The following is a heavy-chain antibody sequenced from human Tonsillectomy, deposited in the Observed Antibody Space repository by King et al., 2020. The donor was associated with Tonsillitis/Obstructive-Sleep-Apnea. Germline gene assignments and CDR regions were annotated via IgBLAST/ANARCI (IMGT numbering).Heavy chain of an antibody. CDR1: GFSLSTSGVG. J-gene: IGHJ4*02. Sequence: TLKESGPTLVKPTQTLTLTCTFSGFSLSTSGVGVGWIRQPPGKALEWLALIYWDDDKRYSPSLKSRLTITKDTSTNQVVLTMTNMDPMDTATYYCAHSDLLLPSWYFAYWGQGTLVTVSS. CDR2: IYWDDDK. CDR3: AHSDLLLPSWYFAY. V-gene: IGHV2-5*02. D-gene: IGHD2-15*01.